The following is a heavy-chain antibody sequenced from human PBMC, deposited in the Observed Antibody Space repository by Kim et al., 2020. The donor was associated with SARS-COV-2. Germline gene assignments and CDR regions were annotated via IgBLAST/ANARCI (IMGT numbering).Heavy chain of an antibody. V-gene: IGHV4-61*01. Sequence: SETLSLTCTVSGGSVSSGSYYWSWIRQPPGKGLEWIGYIYYSGSTNYNPSLKSRVTISVDTSKNQFSLKLSSVTAADTAVYYCAREALGRYSYGSDAFDIWGQGTMVTVSS. D-gene: IGHD5-18*01. J-gene: IGHJ3*02. CDR1: GGSVSSGSYY. CDR3: AREALGRYSYGSDAFDI. CDR2: IYYSGST.